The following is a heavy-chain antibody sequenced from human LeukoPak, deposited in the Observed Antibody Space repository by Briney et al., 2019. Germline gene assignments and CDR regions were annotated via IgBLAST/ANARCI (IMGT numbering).Heavy chain of an antibody. CDR2: IYTSGST. CDR3: ARGSNFDWLLSNYYFDY. D-gene: IGHD3-9*01. CDR1: GGSISSYY. J-gene: IGHJ4*02. Sequence: PSETLSLTCTVSGGSISSYYWSWIRQPAGKGLEWIGRIYTSGSTNYNPSLKSRVTMSVDTSKNQFSLKLSSVTAADTAVYYCARGSNFDWLLSNYYFDYWGQGTLVTVSS. V-gene: IGHV4-4*07.